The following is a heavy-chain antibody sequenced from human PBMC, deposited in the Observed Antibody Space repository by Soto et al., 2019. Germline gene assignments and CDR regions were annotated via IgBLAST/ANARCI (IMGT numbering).Heavy chain of an antibody. V-gene: IGHV4-59*01. CDR3: ARGNWLDP. CDR1: GGSISSYY. Sequence: SETLSLTCTVSGGSISSYYLSWIRQPPGKGLERIGYIYSSGTTNYSGSTNYNPSLKSRVTISVDTSKNQFSLKLSSVTAADTAVYYCARGNWLDPWGQGTLVTVSS. J-gene: IGHJ5*02. CDR2: IYSSGTTNYSGST.